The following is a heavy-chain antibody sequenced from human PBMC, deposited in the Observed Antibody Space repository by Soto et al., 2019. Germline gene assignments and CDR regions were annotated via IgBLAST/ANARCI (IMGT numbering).Heavy chain of an antibody. CDR1: GFTPTTTP. V-gene: IGHV3-23*01. CDR2: ISGTASRT. J-gene: IGHJ4*02. CDR3: ATSFRYCDN. Sequence: EVQLLESGGGLVLPGGSLRLSCAGSGFTPTTTPLSWVRQPPGKGLEWVTTISGTASRTYYVDSVKGRFFISRDNSKNTVNLHMNHLTRDDTAVYYCATSFRYCDNWGQGTRVTVSS. D-gene: IGHD2-15*01.